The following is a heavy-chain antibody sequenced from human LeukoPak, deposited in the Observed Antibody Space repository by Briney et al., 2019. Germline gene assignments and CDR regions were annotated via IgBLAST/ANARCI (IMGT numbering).Heavy chain of an antibody. V-gene: IGHV3-21*06. CDR1: GFTFSSYS. D-gene: IGHD3-10*01. J-gene: IGHJ4*02. CDR2: ISSSGRDI. CDR3: ARDAYFYGSGSVDY. Sequence: PGGSLRLSCAASGFTFSSYSMNWVRQAPGKGLEWVSFISSSGRDIYYADSVKGRFTISRDNAKNSLFLQMNSLRADDTALYYCARDAYFYGSGSVDYWGQGTLVTVSS.